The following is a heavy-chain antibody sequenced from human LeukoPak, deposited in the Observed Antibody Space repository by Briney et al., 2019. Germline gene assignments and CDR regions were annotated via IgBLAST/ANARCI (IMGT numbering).Heavy chain of an antibody. CDR3: ARGQLKILSLSSWYDY. CDR1: GGSISSGSYY. J-gene: IGHJ4*02. Sequence: KPSETLSLTCTVSGGSISSGSYYWSWIRQPAGKGLEWIGRIYISGSTKYNPSLKSRVTISTDTSKNQFSLKLSSVTAADTAVYYCARGQLKILSLSSWYDYWGQGTLVTVSS. CDR2: IYISGST. V-gene: IGHV4-61*02. D-gene: IGHD6-13*01.